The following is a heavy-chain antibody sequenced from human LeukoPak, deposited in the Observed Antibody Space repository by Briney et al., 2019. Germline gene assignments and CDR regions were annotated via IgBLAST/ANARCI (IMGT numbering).Heavy chain of an antibody. Sequence: ASVKVSCKASGFTFNAYYIHWVRQAPGHGLEWMGWINPNTGDTNFAQKFQGRVAMTRDTSLSTAYMDLSRLTSDDTAVYYCARDWPGISLHFDLWGRGTLITVSS. CDR2: INPNTGDT. J-gene: IGHJ2*01. CDR1: GFTFNAYY. D-gene: IGHD2-15*01. CDR3: ARDWPGISLHFDL. V-gene: IGHV1-2*02.